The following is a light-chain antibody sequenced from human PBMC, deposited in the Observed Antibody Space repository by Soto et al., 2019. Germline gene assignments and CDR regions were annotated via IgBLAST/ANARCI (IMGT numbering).Light chain of an antibody. CDR1: SSDVGGYNY. V-gene: IGLV2-14*01. J-gene: IGLJ2*01. CDR2: DVS. CDR3: SSYTSSSTLVV. Sequence: QSALTQPASVSGSPGQSITISCTGTSSDVGGYNYVSWYQQHPGKAPKLMIYDVSNRPSGVSNRFSGSKSGNTASLTISGLPASDVADYYFSSYTSSSTLVVFGGGTKVTVL.